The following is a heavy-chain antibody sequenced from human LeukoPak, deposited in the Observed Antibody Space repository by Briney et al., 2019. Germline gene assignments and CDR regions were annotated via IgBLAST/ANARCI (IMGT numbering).Heavy chain of an antibody. Sequence: GGSLRLSCAASGFTFSDYYMSWIRQAPGKGLEWVSYISSSGSTIYYADSVKGRFTISRDNAKNSLYLQMNSLRAEDTAVYYCARDCSSTSCENNWFDPWGQGTPVTVSS. CDR3: ARDCSSTSCENNWFDP. CDR1: GFTFSDYY. J-gene: IGHJ5*02. V-gene: IGHV3-11*01. CDR2: ISSSGSTI. D-gene: IGHD2-2*01.